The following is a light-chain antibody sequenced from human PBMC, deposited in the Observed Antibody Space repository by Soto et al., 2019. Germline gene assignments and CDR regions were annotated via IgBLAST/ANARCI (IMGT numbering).Light chain of an antibody. J-gene: IGKJ1*01. CDR1: QSVSSSY. Sequence: EIVLTQSPGTLSLSPGERATLSCRASQSVSSSYLAWFQQKPGQAPRLLIYGASSRATGIPDRFGGSGSGTDFTLTISRLEPEDFAVYYCQQYGRPLWTFGQGTKVEIK. CDR3: QQYGRPLWT. V-gene: IGKV3-20*01. CDR2: GAS.